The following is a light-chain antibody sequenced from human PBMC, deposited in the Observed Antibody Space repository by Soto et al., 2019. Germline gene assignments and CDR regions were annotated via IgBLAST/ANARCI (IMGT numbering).Light chain of an antibody. J-gene: IGKJ1*01. CDR1: QGISSA. Sequence: IQVTHSPSTLSASVVDIFTSTGRASQGISSALAWYQQKPGKAPKLLIYDASSLESGVPSRFSGSGSGTEFTLTISSLQPDDFATYYCQHYNSYSEAFGQGTKVDTK. CDR2: DAS. CDR3: QHYNSYSEA. V-gene: IGKV1-13*02.